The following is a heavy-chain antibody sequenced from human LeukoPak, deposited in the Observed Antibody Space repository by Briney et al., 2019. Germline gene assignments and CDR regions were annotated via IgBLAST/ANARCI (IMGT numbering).Heavy chain of an antibody. D-gene: IGHD3-16*01. J-gene: IGHJ4*02. V-gene: IGHV4-59*01. Sequence: SETLSLTCTVSGGSIRNYYWSWFRQPPGKGLEWIGSIYYSGNTNYNPSLKSRVIISVDTSKNQFSLKLSSVTAADTAVYYCAGGVKAYNFDYWGQGTLVTVSS. CDR2: IYYSGNT. CDR3: AGGVKAYNFDY. CDR1: GGSIRNYY.